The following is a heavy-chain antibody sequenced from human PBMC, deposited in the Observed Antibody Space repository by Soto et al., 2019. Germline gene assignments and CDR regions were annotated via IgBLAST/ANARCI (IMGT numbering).Heavy chain of an antibody. D-gene: IGHD3-9*01. V-gene: IGHV1-69*13. J-gene: IGHJ6*02. CDR1: GGTFSSYA. CDR3: ARASYYDILTGHRADKCYYYGMDV. CDR2: IIPIFGTA. Sequence: ASVKVSCKASGGTFSSYAISWVRQAPGQGLEWMGGIIPIFGTANYAQKFQGRVTITADESTSTAYMELSSLRSEDTAVYYCARASYYDILTGHRADKCYYYGMDVWGQGTTVTVSS.